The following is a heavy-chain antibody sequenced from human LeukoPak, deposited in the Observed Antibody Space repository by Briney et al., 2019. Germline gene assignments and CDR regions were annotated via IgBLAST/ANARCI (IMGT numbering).Heavy chain of an antibody. CDR2: INPNSGGT. J-gene: IGHJ5*02. CDR3: ARDLKGIVVVPAAMGHWFDP. D-gene: IGHD2-2*01. Sequence: ASVKVSCKASGYTFTGYYMHWVRQAPGQGLEWMGWINPNSGGTNYAQEFQGRVTMTRDTSISTAYMELSRLRSDDTAVYYCARDLKGIVVVPAAMGHWFDPWGQGTLVTVSS. V-gene: IGHV1-2*02. CDR1: GYTFTGYY.